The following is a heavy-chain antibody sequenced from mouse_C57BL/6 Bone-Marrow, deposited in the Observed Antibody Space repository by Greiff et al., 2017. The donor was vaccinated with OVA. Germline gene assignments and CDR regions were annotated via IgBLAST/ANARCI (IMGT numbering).Heavy chain of an antibody. D-gene: IGHD2-4*01. Sequence: EVQLQQSGPELVKPGASVKISCKASGYSFTDYYMNWVKQSNGKSLEWIGVINPNYGTTSYNQKFKGKATLTVDQSSSAAYMQLNSLTSEDSAVYDCASPLIYYDYDVGFAYWGQGTLVTVSA. CDR1: GYSFTDYY. V-gene: IGHV1-39*01. J-gene: IGHJ3*01. CDR3: ASPLIYYDYDVGFAY. CDR2: INPNYGTT.